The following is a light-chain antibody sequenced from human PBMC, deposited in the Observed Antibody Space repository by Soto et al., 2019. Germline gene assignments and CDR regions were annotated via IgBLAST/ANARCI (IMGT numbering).Light chain of an antibody. Sequence: EIVLTQSPGTLSLSPWERATLSCRASQSVSSSYLAWYQQKPGQAPRLLIYGASSRVTGIPDRFSGSGSGTDFTLTISRLEPEDFAVYYCQQYGSSPWTFGQGTKVDIK. J-gene: IGKJ1*01. V-gene: IGKV3-20*01. CDR2: GAS. CDR1: QSVSSSY. CDR3: QQYGSSPWT.